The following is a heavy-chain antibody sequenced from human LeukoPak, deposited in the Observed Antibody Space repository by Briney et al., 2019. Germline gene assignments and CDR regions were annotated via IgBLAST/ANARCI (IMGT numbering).Heavy chain of an antibody. D-gene: IGHD3-3*01. CDR3: AKDFGMVVYYFDY. V-gene: IGHV3-30*02. J-gene: IGHJ4*02. Sequence: DSVKGRFTISRDNSKNTLYLQMNSLRAEDTAVYYCAKDFGMVVYYFDYWGQGTLVTVSS.